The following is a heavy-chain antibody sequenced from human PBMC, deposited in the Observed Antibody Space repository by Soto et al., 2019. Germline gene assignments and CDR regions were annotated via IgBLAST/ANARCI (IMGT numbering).Heavy chain of an antibody. D-gene: IGHD3-10*01. V-gene: IGHV3-23*01. CDR3: AKAYYYGSGRHWGGFDY. CDR2: ISGSGGST. CDR1: GFTFSSYA. J-gene: IGHJ4*02. Sequence: GGSLRLSCAASGFTFSSYAMSWVRQAPGKGLEWVSAISGSGGSTYYADSVKGRFTISRDNSKNTLYLQMNSLRAEDTAVYYCAKAYYYGSGRHWGGFDYWGQGTLVTVSS.